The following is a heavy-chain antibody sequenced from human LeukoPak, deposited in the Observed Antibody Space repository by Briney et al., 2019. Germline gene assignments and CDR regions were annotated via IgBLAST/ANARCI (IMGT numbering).Heavy chain of an antibody. CDR3: AKAMTKGPPFDY. V-gene: IGHV3-30*18. J-gene: IGHJ4*02. CDR1: GFTFSSYG. D-gene: IGHD3-22*01. Sequence: PGRSLRLSCGASGFTFSSYGMHWVRQAPGKGLEWVAVISNDGTNEYYADSVKGRFTISRDNSKNTLYLQMSSLRAEDTAVYYCAKAMTKGPPFDYWGQGTLVTVSS. CDR2: ISNDGTNE.